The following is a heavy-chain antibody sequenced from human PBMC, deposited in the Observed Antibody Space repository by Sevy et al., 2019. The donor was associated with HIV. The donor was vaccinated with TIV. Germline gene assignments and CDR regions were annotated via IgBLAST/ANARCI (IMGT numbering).Heavy chain of an antibody. J-gene: IGHJ4*02. D-gene: IGHD1-26*01. V-gene: IGHV3-23*01. CDR2: ISGSGAGT. CDR1: GFMFRTYA. CDR3: AKDVHLGKPVMFDY. Sequence: GGSLRLSCAASGFMFRTYAMSWVRQAPGKGLEWVSGISGSGAGTYYAVSVKGRFTISRDNSKNSLCLQMDSLRADDTAIYYCAKDVHLGKPVMFDYWGPGTLVTVSS.